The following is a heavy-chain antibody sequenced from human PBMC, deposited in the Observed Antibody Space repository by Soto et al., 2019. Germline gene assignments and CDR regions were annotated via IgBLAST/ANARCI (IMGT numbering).Heavy chain of an antibody. V-gene: IGHV3-66*01. CDR2: IYSGGST. J-gene: IGHJ3*01. CDR1: GFTVSSNY. CDR3: ARKRVFEVIPAAIPVFDF. Sequence: GGSLRLSCAASGFTVSSNYMSWVRQAPGKGLEWVSVIYSGGSTYYADSVKGRFTISRDNSKNTLYLQMNSLRAEDTAVYYCARKRVFEVIPAAIPVFDFGGKGTLVPVSS. D-gene: IGHD2-2*01.